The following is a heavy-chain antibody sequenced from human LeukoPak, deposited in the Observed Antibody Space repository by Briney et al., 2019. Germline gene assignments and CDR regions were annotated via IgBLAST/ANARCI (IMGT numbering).Heavy chain of an antibody. CDR3: AKVPSHTTARGYYYMTS. D-gene: IGHD6-6*01. V-gene: IGHV3-66*01. CDR1: GFTVSSNY. J-gene: IGHJ6*03. CDR2: IYSGGTT. Sequence: GGSLRLSCAASGFTVSSNYMSWVRQAPGKGLEWVSVIYSGGTTYYADSVKGRFTISRDNSKNTLYLQMNSLRAEDTAVYYCAKVPSHTTARGYYYMTSGAKGPRSPSP.